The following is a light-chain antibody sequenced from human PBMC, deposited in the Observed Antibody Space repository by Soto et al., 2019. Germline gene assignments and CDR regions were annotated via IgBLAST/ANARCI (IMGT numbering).Light chain of an antibody. CDR3: SSYTSSSTLV. CDR2: EVS. J-gene: IGLJ3*02. V-gene: IGLV2-14*01. Sequence: QSGLTQPASGSGSPGQSITISCTGTSSDVGGYNYVSWYQQHPGKAPKLMIYEVSNRPSGVSNRFSGSKSGNTASLTISGLQAEDEADYYCSSYTSSSTLVFGGGTQLTVL. CDR1: SSDVGGYNY.